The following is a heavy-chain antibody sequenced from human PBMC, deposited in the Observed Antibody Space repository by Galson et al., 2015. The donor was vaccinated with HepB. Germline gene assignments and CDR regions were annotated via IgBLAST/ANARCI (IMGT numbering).Heavy chain of an antibody. Sequence: SLRLSCAASGFTFSSYAMSWVRQAPGKGLEWVSAISGSGGSTYYADSVRGRFTISRDNSKNTLYLQMNSLRAEDTAVYYCTREINGDYLDFWGQGTLVTVSS. CDR2: ISGSGGST. J-gene: IGHJ4*02. D-gene: IGHD4-17*01. CDR1: GFTFSSYA. CDR3: TREINGDYLDF. V-gene: IGHV3-23*01.